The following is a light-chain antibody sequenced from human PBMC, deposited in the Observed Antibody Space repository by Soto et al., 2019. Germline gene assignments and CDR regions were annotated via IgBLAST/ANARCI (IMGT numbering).Light chain of an antibody. J-gene: IGKJ3*01. CDR3: QLRSDWLFS. CDR2: DAS. Sequence: EIVLTQSPATLSLSPGERGTLSCRASQSIGVYLAWYQQKSGQAPRLLIYDASTRATGIPARFSDSGSGRDFTLTISSLEPEDFAVYYCQLRSDWLFSFGPGTTVEMK. CDR1: QSIGVY. V-gene: IGKV3-11*02.